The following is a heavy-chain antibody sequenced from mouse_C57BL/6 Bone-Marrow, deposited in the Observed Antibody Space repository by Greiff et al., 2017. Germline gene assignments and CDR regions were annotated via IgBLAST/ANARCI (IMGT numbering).Heavy chain of an antibody. Sequence: QVQLQQPGAELVKPGASVKLSCKASGYTFTSYWMHWVKQRPRQGLEWIGMIHPNSGSTNYNEKFKSKATLTVDKSSSTAYMQLSSLTSEDSAVYYCATNSYYYGSRGYFDVWGTGTTVTVSS. D-gene: IGHD1-1*01. CDR3: ATNSYYYGSRGYFDV. V-gene: IGHV1-64*01. J-gene: IGHJ1*03. CDR2: IHPNSGST. CDR1: GYTFTSYW.